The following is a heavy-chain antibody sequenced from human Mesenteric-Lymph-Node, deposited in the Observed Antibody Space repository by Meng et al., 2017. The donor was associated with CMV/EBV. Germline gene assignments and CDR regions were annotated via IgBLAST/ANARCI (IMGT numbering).Heavy chain of an antibody. CDR3: ARVGYFDFSFDS. CDR1: GDSLSSYY. V-gene: IGHV4-59*01. CDR2: IYYSGST. D-gene: IGHD3-3*01. J-gene: IGHJ4*02. Sequence: SETLSLTCTVSGDSLSSYYWSWIRQPPGKGLEWIGYIYYSGSTNYNPSLKSRVTISVDTSKNQFSLKLSSVTAADTAVYYCARVGYFDFSFDSWGQGTLVTVSS.